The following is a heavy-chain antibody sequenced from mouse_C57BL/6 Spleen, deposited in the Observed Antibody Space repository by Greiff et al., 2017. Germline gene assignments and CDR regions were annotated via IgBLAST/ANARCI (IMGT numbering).Heavy chain of an antibody. Sequence: QVQLQQSGAELVRPGTSVKVSCKASGYAFTNYLIEWVKQRPGQGLEWIGVINPGSGGTNYNEKFKGKATLTADKSSSNAYMQLSSLTSEDSAVYFCARGGIVTMYYAMDYWGQGTSVTVSS. D-gene: IGHD2-5*01. CDR2: INPGSGGT. J-gene: IGHJ4*01. CDR1: GYAFTNYL. V-gene: IGHV1-54*01. CDR3: ARGGIVTMYYAMDY.